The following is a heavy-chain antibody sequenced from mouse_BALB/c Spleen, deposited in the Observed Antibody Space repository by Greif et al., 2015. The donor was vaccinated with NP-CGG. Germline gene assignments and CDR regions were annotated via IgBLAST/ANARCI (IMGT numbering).Heavy chain of an antibody. J-gene: IGHJ2*01. CDR3: ARVGNYYFDY. CDR1: GYAFSSYW. D-gene: IGHD2-1*01. V-gene: IGHV1-80*01. Sequence: QVQLQQSGAELVRPGSSVKISCKASGYAFSSYWMNWVKQRPGQGLEWIRQIYPGDGDTNYNGKFKGKATLTADKSSSTAYMRLSSLTSEDSAVYFCARVGNYYFDYWGQGTTLTVSS. CDR2: IYPGDGDT.